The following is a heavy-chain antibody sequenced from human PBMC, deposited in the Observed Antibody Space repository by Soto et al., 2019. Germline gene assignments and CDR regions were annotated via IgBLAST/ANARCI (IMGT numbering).Heavy chain of an antibody. CDR2: ISSSGSTI. Sequence: GGSLRLSCAASGFTFSSYEMNWVRQAPGKGLEWVSYISSSGSTIYYADSVKGRFTISRDNAKNSLYLQMNSLRAEDTAVYYCAKTPSSGYYPFDYWGQGTLVTVAS. D-gene: IGHD3-3*01. V-gene: IGHV3-48*03. CDR3: AKTPSSGYYPFDY. CDR1: GFTFSSYE. J-gene: IGHJ4*02.